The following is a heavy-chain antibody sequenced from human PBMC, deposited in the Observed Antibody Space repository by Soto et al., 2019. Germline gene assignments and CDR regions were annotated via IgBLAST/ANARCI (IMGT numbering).Heavy chain of an antibody. Sequence: TSETLSLTCTVSGGSISSYYWSWIRQPPGKGLEWIGYIYYSGSTNYNPSLKSRVTISVDTSKNQFSLKLSSVTAADTAVYYCARRHITLGHMAAAGDNWFDPWGQGTLVTVSS. J-gene: IGHJ5*02. CDR3: ARRHITLGHMAAAGDNWFDP. CDR1: GGSISSYY. D-gene: IGHD6-13*01. CDR2: IYYSGST. V-gene: IGHV4-59*08.